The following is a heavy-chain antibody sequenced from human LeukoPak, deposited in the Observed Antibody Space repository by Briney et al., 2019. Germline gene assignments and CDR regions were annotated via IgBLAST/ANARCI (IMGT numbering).Heavy chain of an antibody. V-gene: IGHV3-74*01. CDR3: ARGASNRFDY. CDR2: IYTDGSST. J-gene: IGHJ4*02. D-gene: IGHD1-14*01. Sequence: GGSLRLSCAASGFTFSNCWMHWVRQAPGKGLVWVSRIYTDGSSTNYADSVKGRFTISRDNAKNTLYLQMNSLRGEDTAVYYCARGASNRFDYWGQGTLVTVSS. CDR1: GFTFSNCW.